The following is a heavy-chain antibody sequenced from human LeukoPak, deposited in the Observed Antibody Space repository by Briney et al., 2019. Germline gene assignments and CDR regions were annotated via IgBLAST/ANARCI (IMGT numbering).Heavy chain of an antibody. CDR2: INGDGSSI. CDR3: ARDRDYGDPHNWFGP. CDR1: GFTFSSYW. D-gene: IGHD4-17*01. Sequence: PGGSLGLSCATSGFTFSSYWMHWVRQAPGKGLVWVSRINGDGSSITYADSVKGRFTISRDNAKNSLYLQMNSLRAEDTAVYYCARDRDYGDPHNWFGPRGQGTLVSVS. V-gene: IGHV3-74*03. J-gene: IGHJ5*02.